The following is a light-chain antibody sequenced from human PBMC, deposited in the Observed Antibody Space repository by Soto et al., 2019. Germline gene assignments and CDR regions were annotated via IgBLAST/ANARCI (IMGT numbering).Light chain of an antibody. CDR3: QQRSNWPGT. CDR2: DAS. CDR1: QSVGSY. Sequence: EIVLTQSPATLSLSPGEGATLSCRASQSVGSYLAWYQQKLGQAPRLLIYDASNRATGIPARFSGSGSGTDFTLTISSLEPEDFAVYYCQQRSNWPGTFGQGTKVEIK. V-gene: IGKV3-11*01. J-gene: IGKJ1*01.